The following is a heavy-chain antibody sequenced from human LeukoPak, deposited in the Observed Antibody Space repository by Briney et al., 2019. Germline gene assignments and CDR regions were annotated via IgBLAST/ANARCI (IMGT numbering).Heavy chain of an antibody. CDR3: ARDRIGRDFWSGYYRY. V-gene: IGHV1-46*01. CDR1: GYTFTSYY. CDR2: INPSGGST. D-gene: IGHD3-3*01. Sequence: ASVKVSCKASGYTFTSYYMHWVRQAPGQGLEWMGIINPSGGSTSYAQKFQGRVTMTRDTSTSTVYMELSSLRSEDTAVYYCARDRIGRDFWSGYYRYWGQGTLVTVSS. J-gene: IGHJ4*02.